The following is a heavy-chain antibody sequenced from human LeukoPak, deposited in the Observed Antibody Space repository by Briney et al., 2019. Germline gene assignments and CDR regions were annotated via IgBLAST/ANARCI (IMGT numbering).Heavy chain of an antibody. Sequence: GRSPRLSCAASGFTFSSYAMHWVRQAPGKGLEWVAVISYDGSNKYYADSVKGRFTISRDNSKNTLYLQMNSLRAEGTAVYYCARAVVRGARNDYWGQGTLVTVSS. CDR1: GFTFSSYA. V-gene: IGHV3-30*04. D-gene: IGHD3-10*01. J-gene: IGHJ4*02. CDR2: ISYDGSNK. CDR3: ARAVVRGARNDY.